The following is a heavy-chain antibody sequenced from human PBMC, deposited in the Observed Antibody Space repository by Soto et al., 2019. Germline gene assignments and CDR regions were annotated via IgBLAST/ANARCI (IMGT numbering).Heavy chain of an antibody. CDR3: RQSSSSRPDYSYSMDV. D-gene: IGHD6-6*01. CDR2: ISGSGGNT. J-gene: IGHJ6*02. V-gene: IGHV3-23*01. Sequence: EVQLLESGGGLVQPGGSLRLSCAASGFTSSNYVMSWVRQAPGKGLEWVSAISGSGGNTYYADSVKGRFTISRDNSKNTLFLQMNSLRAEDTAVYYCRQSSSSRPDYSYSMDVWGQGTTVTVSS. CDR1: GFTSSNYV.